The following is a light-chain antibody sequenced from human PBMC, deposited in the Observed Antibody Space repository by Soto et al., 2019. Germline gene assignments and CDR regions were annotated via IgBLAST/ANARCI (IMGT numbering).Light chain of an antibody. CDR3: CSYAGSSTSRV. V-gene: IGLV2-23*01. CDR1: SSYIGSYDL. Sequence: QSALTQPASVSGSPGQSITISCTGTSSYIGSYDLVSWYQQHPGKAPKLIIYEGSKRPSGVSNRFSGSKSGSTASLTISGLQAEDEADYCCCSYAGSSTSRVFGGGTKLTVL. J-gene: IGLJ2*01. CDR2: EGS.